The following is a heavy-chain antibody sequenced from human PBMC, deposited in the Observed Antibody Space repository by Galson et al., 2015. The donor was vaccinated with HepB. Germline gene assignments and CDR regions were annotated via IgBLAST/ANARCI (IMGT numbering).Heavy chain of an antibody. D-gene: IGHD2-2*01. CDR3: ARAAVVVQAAKRNEYYFDY. CDR2: INPNSGGT. CDR1: GYTFTGYY. Sequence: SVKVSCKASGYTFTGYYMHWVRQAPGQGLEWMGWINPNSGGTNYAQKFQGRVTMTRDTSISTAYMELSRLRSDDTAVYYCARAAVVVQAAKRNEYYFDYWGQGTLVTVSS. V-gene: IGHV1-2*02. J-gene: IGHJ4*02.